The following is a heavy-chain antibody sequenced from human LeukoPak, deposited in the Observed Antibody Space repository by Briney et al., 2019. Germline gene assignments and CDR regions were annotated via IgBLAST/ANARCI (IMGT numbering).Heavy chain of an antibody. CDR3: ARGPNFGDYVDFLDY. D-gene: IGHD4-17*01. J-gene: IGHJ4*02. Sequence: GGSLRLSCAASGFTFSSHWMTWVCQAPGKGLEWVANIKQGGSDIYYVDSVKGRFTISRDDAKNSLYLQMSSLRAEDTAVYYCARGPNFGDYVDFLDYWGQGALVTVSS. V-gene: IGHV3-7*01. CDR1: GFTFSSHW. CDR2: IKQGGSDI.